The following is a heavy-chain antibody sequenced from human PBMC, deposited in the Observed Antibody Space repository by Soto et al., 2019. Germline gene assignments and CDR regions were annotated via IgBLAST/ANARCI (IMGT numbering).Heavy chain of an antibody. V-gene: IGHV3-23*01. CDR1: GFTFSSYA. J-gene: IGHJ3*02. Sequence: HPGGSLRLSCAASGFTFSSYAMSWVRQAPGKGLEWVSAISGSGGSTYYADSVKGRFTISRDNSKNTLYLQMNSLRAEDTAVYYCAKDCIGWIQLCNAFDIWGQGTMVTVSS. CDR2: ISGSGGST. D-gene: IGHD5-18*01. CDR3: AKDCIGWIQLCNAFDI.